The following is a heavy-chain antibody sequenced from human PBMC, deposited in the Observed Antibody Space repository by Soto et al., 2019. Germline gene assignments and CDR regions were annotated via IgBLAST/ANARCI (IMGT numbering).Heavy chain of an antibody. V-gene: IGHV2-5*02. CDR2: IYWDDDN. CDR3: AVLIEFRSSSFFGY. Sequence: ESGPTLVNPAQTLTLTCTFSGFSLSTSGVGVGWIRQPPGKALEWLALIYWDDDNRYSPSLQSRLTITKDTSKNQVVLTMTNMDPVDTATYYCAVLIEFRSSSFFGYWGQGTLVTVSS. D-gene: IGHD6-6*01. CDR1: GFSLSTSGVG. J-gene: IGHJ4*02.